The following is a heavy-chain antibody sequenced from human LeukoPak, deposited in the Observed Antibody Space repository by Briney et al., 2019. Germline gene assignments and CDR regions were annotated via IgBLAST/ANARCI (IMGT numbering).Heavy chain of an antibody. CDR3: AKDQGQAIVPRRFDY. Sequence: GGSLRLSCAASGFTFRTYAMSWVRQAPGKGLEWVSTIYYSGGNTYSADSVKGRFTISRDNSRNTLYLQMHNLRAEDTAVYYCAKDQGQAIVPRRFDYWGQGTLVTVSS. J-gene: IGHJ4*02. CDR1: GFTFRTYA. D-gene: IGHD2-2*01. V-gene: IGHV3-23*01. CDR2: IYYSGGNT.